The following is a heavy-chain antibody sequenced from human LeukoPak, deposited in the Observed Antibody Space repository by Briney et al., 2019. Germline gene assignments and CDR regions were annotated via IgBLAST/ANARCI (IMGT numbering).Heavy chain of an antibody. Sequence: GGSLRLSCAASGFTFSSYSMNWVRQAPGKGLEWVSSISSSSSYIYYADSVKGRFTISRDNAKNSLYLQMNSLRAEDTAVYYCARDQRRTYYYDSSGYYREDAFDIWGQGTMVTVSS. J-gene: IGHJ3*02. D-gene: IGHD3-22*01. CDR2: ISSSSSYI. CDR3: ARDQRRTYYYDSSGYYREDAFDI. V-gene: IGHV3-21*01. CDR1: GFTFSSYS.